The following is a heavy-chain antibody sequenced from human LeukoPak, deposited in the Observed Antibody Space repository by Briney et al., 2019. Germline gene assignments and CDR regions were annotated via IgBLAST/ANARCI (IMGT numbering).Heavy chain of an antibody. CDR1: GGSISGYY. D-gene: IGHD5-12*01. J-gene: IGHJ4*02. CDR2: IYYSGST. V-gene: IGHV4-59*01. Sequence: SETLSLTCTVSGGSISGYYWSWIRQPPGKGLEWIGYIYYSGSTNYNPSLKSRVTISVDTSKNQFSLKLSSVTAADTAVYYCARGTWGYGYWGQGTLVTVSS. CDR3: ARGTWGYGY.